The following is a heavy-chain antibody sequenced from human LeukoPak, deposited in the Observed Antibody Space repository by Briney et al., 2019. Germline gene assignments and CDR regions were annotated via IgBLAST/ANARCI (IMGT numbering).Heavy chain of an antibody. CDR2: IYYSGST. J-gene: IGHJ6*02. CDR3: ARARYYYDSSGYPYYYYGMDV. V-gene: IGHV4-39*07. CDR1: GGSISSSSYY. Sequence: PSETLSLTCTVSGGSISSSSYYWGWIRQPPGKGLEWIGSIYYSGSTYYNPSLKSRVTISVDTSKNQFSLKLSSVTAADTAVYYCARARYYYDSSGYPYYYYGMDVWGQGTTVTVSS. D-gene: IGHD3-22*01.